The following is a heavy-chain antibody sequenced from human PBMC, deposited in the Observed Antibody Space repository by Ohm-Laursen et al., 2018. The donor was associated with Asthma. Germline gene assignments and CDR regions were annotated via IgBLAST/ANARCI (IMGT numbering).Heavy chain of an antibody. D-gene: IGHD1-26*01. V-gene: IGHV3-21*01. CDR2: ISTASTFI. CDR3: ARIGPEWELPGREYSLHH. J-gene: IGHJ1*01. Sequence: GSLRLSCAASGYTFSRYSIHWVRQVPGKGLEWVASISTASTFIYYADSVRGRFTTSRDNAKNSVHLQMNSLRAEDTALYYCARIGPEWELPGREYSLHHWGQGTQVTVSS. CDR1: GYTFSRYS.